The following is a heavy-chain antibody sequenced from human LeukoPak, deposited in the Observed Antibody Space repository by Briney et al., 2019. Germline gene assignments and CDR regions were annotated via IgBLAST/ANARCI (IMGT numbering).Heavy chain of an antibody. D-gene: IGHD3-9*01. V-gene: IGHV5-51*01. CDR3: ALLREDDRNPVGWFDP. J-gene: IGHJ5*02. CDR1: GYSFSNYW. CDR2: IYPGDSHT. Sequence: GESLKISCNGSGYSFSNYWVGWVRQESGKGLEWMGIIYPGDSHTRYSPSFQGQVTISLDESINTAYLQRTSLKASDTAMYYCALLREDDRNPVGWFDPWGQGTLVTVSS.